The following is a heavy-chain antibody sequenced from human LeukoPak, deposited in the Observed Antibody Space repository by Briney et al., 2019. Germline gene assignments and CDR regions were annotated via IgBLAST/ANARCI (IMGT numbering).Heavy chain of an antibody. CDR2: ISGSGQTA. Sequence: GGSLRLSCTASGFSSSAHPMSWVRQGPGKSLEWVSVISGSGQTAYYADSVKGRFTVSKDNSKNTVYLQMSSLRADDTAVYYCAKEKDYRVFDHWGQGTLVTVSS. CDR1: GFSSSAHP. CDR3: AKEKDYRVFDH. V-gene: IGHV3-23*01. D-gene: IGHD4-11*01. J-gene: IGHJ4*02.